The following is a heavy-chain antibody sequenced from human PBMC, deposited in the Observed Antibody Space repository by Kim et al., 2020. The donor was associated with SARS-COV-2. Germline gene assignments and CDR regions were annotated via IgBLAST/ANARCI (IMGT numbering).Heavy chain of an antibody. J-gene: IGHJ6*02. D-gene: IGHD5-12*01. V-gene: IGHV1-69*19. CDR3: ARSSGSDSFYYYGMDV. Sequence: KFQGRVTITADESASTAYMELSSLRSEDTAVYYCARSSGSDSFYYYGMDVWGQGTTVTVSS.